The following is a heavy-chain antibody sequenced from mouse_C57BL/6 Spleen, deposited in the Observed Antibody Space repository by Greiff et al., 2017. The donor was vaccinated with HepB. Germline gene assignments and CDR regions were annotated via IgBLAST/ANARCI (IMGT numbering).Heavy chain of an antibody. V-gene: IGHV1-15*01. CDR1: GYTFTDYE. Sequence: QVQLQQSGAELVRPGASVTLSCKASGYTFTDYEMHWVKQTPVHGLEWIGAIDPETGGTAYNQKFKGKAILTADESSSTAYMELRSLTSEDSAVYYCTRSGYYGSSLAYWGQGTLVTVSA. CDR3: TRSGYYGSSLAY. J-gene: IGHJ3*01. D-gene: IGHD1-1*01. CDR2: IDPETGGT.